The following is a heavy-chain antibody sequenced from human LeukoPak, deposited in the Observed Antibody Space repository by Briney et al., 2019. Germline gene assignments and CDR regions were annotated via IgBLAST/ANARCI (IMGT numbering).Heavy chain of an antibody. J-gene: IGHJ3*02. CDR2: IYTSGST. V-gene: IGHV4-4*07. Sequence: SETLSLTCTVSGRSISSYYWSWIRQPAGKGLEWIGRIYTSGSTNYNPSLKSRVTMSVDTSKNQFSLKLSSVTAADTAVYYCARAEVLSDGYNQGAFDIWGQGTMVTVSS. CDR3: ARAEVLSDGYNQGAFDI. CDR1: GRSISSYY. D-gene: IGHD5-24*01.